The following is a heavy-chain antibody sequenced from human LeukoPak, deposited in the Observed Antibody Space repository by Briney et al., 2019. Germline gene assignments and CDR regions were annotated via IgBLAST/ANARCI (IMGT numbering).Heavy chain of an antibody. D-gene: IGHD3-10*01. CDR2: INPNSGGT. CDR1: GYTFTGYY. CDR3: ARDPSPSFGECDY. V-gene: IGHV1-2*02. Sequence: ASVKVSCKASGYTFTGYYMHWVRQAPGQGLEWMGWINPNSGGTNYAQKFQGRVTMTRDTSISTAYMELSRLRSDDTAVYYCARDPSPSFGECDYWGQGTLVTVSS. J-gene: IGHJ4*02.